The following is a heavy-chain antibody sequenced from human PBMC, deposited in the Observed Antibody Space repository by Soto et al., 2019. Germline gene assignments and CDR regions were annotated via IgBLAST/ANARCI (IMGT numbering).Heavy chain of an antibody. V-gene: IGHV4-31*03. CDR1: GGSISSDGYY. D-gene: IGHD7-27*01. J-gene: IGHJ2*01. Sequence: SGTLCLTCTVSGGSISSDGYYWSWIRQHPGKDLEWVGYIYYSGSTCYNPSLKSRVTISVDTSKNQFSLKLSSVTAADTAVYYCARDVPSPLGTHWYFDLWGRGTLVTVSS. CDR2: IYYSGST. CDR3: ARDVPSPLGTHWYFDL.